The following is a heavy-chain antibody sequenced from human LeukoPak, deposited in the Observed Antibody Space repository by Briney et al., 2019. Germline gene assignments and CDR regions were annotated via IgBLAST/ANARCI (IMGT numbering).Heavy chain of an antibody. J-gene: IGHJ3*02. V-gene: IGHV4-59*01. CDR2: IYYSGST. D-gene: IGHD1-26*01. CDR1: GGSISSYY. CDR3: ARDRIVGGKDAFDI. Sequence: SETLSLTCTVSGGSISSYYWSWIRQPPGKGLEWIGYIYYSGSTNYNPSLKSRVTISVDTSKNQFSLKLSSVTAADTAVYYCARDRIVGGKDAFDIWGQGTMVTVSS.